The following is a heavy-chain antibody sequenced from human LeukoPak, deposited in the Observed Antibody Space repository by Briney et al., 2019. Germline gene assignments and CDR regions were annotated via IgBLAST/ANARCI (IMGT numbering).Heavy chain of an antibody. Sequence: MASETLSLTCTVSGGSISSSSYYWGWIRQPPGKGLEWIGSIYYSGSTYYNPSLKSRVTISVDTSKNQFSLKLSSVTAADTAVYYCARHRKYYDRANEAFDIWGQGTMVTVSS. CDR3: ARHRKYYDRANEAFDI. D-gene: IGHD3-22*01. CDR2: IYYSGST. CDR1: GGSISSSSYY. J-gene: IGHJ3*02. V-gene: IGHV4-39*01.